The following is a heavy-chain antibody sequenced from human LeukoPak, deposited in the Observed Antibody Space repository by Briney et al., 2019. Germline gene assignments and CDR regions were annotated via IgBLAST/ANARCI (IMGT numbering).Heavy chain of an antibody. V-gene: IGHV3-53*01. Sequence: GGSLRLSCAASGFTVSSNYMSWVRQAPGKGLEWVSGIVGSGVTTYYADSVKGRFTISRDNSKNTLYLHMNGLRVEDTAIYYCARDERWIQFNYWGQGTLVTVSS. J-gene: IGHJ4*02. CDR1: GFTVSSNY. D-gene: IGHD5-18*01. CDR3: ARDERWIQFNY. CDR2: VGSGVTT.